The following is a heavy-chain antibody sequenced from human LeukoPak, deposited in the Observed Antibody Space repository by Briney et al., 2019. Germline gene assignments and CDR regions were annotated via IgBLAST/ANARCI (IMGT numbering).Heavy chain of an antibody. CDR3: ARGTPWDTAMVTGLFDY. J-gene: IGHJ4*02. Sequence: SVKVSCKASGGTFSSYAISWVRQAPGQGLEWMGGIIPIFGTANYAQKFQGRVTITADESTSTAYTELSSLRSEDTAVYYCARGTPWDTAMVTGLFDYWGQGTLVTVSS. CDR2: IIPIFGTA. D-gene: IGHD5-18*01. CDR1: GGTFSSYA. V-gene: IGHV1-69*13.